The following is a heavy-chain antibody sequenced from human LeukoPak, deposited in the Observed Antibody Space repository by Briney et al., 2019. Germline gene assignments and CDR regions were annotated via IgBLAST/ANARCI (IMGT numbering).Heavy chain of an antibody. CDR3: AKGPVRITIFGVVNNFDY. Sequence: GGSLRLSXAASGFTFSSYGMHWVRQAPGKGLEWLAFIRYDGSNKYYADSVKGRFTISRDNSKNTLYLQMNSLRAEDTAVYYCAKGPVRITIFGVVNNFDYWGQGTLVTASS. CDR1: GFTFSSYG. D-gene: IGHD3-3*01. V-gene: IGHV3-30*02. J-gene: IGHJ4*02. CDR2: IRYDGSNK.